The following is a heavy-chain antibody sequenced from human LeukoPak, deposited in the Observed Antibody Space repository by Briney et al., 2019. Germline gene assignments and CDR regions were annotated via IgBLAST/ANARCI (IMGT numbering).Heavy chain of an antibody. D-gene: IGHD1-26*01. J-gene: IGHJ4*02. Sequence: ASVKVSFKASGYTFTSYAIHWVRQAPGQRLEWMGWISAGNGNTKYSQNFQGRVTFISNTSATTAFMELSSLRSEDAAVYYCARDSGSGNNDYWGQGTLVTVSS. CDR3: ARDSGSGNNDY. CDR1: GYTFTSYA. CDR2: ISAGNGNT. V-gene: IGHV1-3*01.